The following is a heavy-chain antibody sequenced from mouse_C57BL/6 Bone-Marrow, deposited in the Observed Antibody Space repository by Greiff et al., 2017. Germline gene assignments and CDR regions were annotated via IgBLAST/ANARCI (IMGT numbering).Heavy chain of an antibody. CDR2: IYPGGGYT. J-gene: IGHJ4*01. D-gene: IGHD2-4*01. Sequence: QVQLQQSGAELVRPGTSVKMSCKASGYTFTNYWIGWAKQRPGHGLEWIGDIYPGGGYTNYNEKFKGKATLTADKSSSTAYMQFSSLTSEDSAIYYCALYYDYDRDYWGQGTSGTVSS. CDR3: ALYYDYDRDY. V-gene: IGHV1-63*01. CDR1: GYTFTNYW.